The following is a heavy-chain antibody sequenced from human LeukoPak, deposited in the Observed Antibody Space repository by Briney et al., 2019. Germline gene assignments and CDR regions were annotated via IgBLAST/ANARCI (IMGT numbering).Heavy chain of an antibody. D-gene: IGHD3-22*01. CDR3: ARAPKYYYDFDY. CDR1: GGTFISYA. CDR2: IIPIFGTA. V-gene: IGHV1-69*13. Sequence: SVKVSCKASGGTFISYAISWVRQAPGQGLEWMGGIIPIFGTANYAQKFQGRVTITADESTSTAYMELSSLRSEDTAVYYCARAPKYYYDFDYWGQGTLVTVSS. J-gene: IGHJ4*02.